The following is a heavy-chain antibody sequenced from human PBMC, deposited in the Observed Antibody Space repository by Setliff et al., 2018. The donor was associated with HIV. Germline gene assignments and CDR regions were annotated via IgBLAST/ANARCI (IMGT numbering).Heavy chain of an antibody. Sequence: PGGSLRLSCAASGFTFSSYWMHWVRQAPGKGLVWVSRLNTDGSSTKYADSVKGRFTISRDNAKNTLYLQMDSLRGEDTAVYYCAAVPWGHSSLIIDHWGQGTPVTVSS. CDR2: LNTDGSST. CDR3: AAVPWGHSSLIIDH. D-gene: IGHD3-16*01. CDR1: GFTFSSYW. J-gene: IGHJ4*02. V-gene: IGHV3-74*03.